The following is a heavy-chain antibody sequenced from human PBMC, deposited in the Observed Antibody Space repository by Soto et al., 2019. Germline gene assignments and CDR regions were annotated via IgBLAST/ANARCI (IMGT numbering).Heavy chain of an antibody. J-gene: IGHJ3*02. CDR3: AKWAITVAATADAFDI. Sequence: GGSLRLSCAASGFTFSNYAMSWVRQAPGKGLEWVSDISGSGGSTYYADSVKGRFTISRDKSKNPLYLQMNSLRAEDTAVYYCAKWAITVAATADAFDIWGQGTMVTVSS. CDR2: ISGSGGST. D-gene: IGHD6-19*01. CDR1: GFTFSNYA. V-gene: IGHV3-23*01.